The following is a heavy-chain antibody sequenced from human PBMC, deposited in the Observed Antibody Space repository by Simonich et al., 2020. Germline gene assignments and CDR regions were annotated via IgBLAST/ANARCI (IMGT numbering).Heavy chain of an antibody. CDR2: KWYDESNK. CDR1: GFTFSSYG. J-gene: IGHJ4*02. Sequence: QVQLVESGGGVVQPGRSLRLSCAASGFTFSSYGMHWVRQAPGKGLEWVAVKWYDESNKYYADSVKGRFTISRDNSKNTLYLQMNSLRAEDTAVYYCARDRYCSGGSCYYFDYWGQGTLVTVSS. V-gene: IGHV3-33*01. D-gene: IGHD2-15*01. CDR3: ARDRYCSGGSCYYFDY.